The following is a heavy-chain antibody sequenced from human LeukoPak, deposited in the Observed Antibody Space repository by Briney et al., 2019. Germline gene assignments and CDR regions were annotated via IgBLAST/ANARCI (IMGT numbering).Heavy chain of an antibody. D-gene: IGHD6-19*01. CDR3: AGDHGAVAGTPDDAFDM. V-gene: IGHV3-66*01. CDR1: GFTLSSNY. J-gene: IGHJ3*02. CDR2: IYSDGST. Sequence: PGGSLRLSCAASGFTLSSNYMSWVRQAPGKGLEWVSVIYSDGSTCYADSVRGRFTFSRDNSKNTLYLQMNSLSAEDTAVYYCAGDHGAVAGTPDDAFDMWGQGTMVTVSS.